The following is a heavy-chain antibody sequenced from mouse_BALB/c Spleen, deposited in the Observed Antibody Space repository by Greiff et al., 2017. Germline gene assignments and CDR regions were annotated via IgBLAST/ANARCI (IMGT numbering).Heavy chain of an antibody. Sequence: VHLVESGAELVRPGTSVKVSCKASGYAFTNYLIEWVKQRPGQGLEWIGVINPGSGGTNYNEKFKGKATLTADKSSSTDYMQLSSLTSDDSAVYCCARVPPGGGFDYWGQGTTLTVSS. V-gene: IGHV1-54*01. CDR3: ARVPPGGGFDY. CDR1: GYAFTNYL. J-gene: IGHJ2*01. CDR2: INPGSGGT. D-gene: IGHD1-1*02.